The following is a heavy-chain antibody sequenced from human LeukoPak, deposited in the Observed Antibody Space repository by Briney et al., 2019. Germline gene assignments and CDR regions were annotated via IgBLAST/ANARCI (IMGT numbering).Heavy chain of an antibody. Sequence: GGSLRLSCAASGFTFHNYAIHWVRQAPGKGLVWVSRINGDGTSTSYADSVKGRFTISRDNAKTTVYLQMDSLRAEDTAVYYCASKNGSFWGQGTLVTVSS. D-gene: IGHD1-26*01. CDR2: INGDGTST. J-gene: IGHJ4*02. CDR1: GFTFHNYA. CDR3: ASKNGSF. V-gene: IGHV3-74*01.